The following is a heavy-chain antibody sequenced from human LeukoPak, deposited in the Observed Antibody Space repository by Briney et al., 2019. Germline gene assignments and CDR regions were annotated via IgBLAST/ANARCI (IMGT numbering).Heavy chain of an antibody. Sequence: GGSLRLSCAASGFTFSSYAMSWVRQAPGKGLEWVSSMSGGGGSTNYADSVKGRFTISRDNSKDTLFLQMTSLRADDTAVYYCAKRPARNYYDTSGYYPFDYWGQGTLVTVSS. J-gene: IGHJ4*02. CDR2: MSGGGGST. CDR1: GFTFSSYA. V-gene: IGHV3-23*01. CDR3: AKRPARNYYDTSGYYPFDY. D-gene: IGHD3-22*01.